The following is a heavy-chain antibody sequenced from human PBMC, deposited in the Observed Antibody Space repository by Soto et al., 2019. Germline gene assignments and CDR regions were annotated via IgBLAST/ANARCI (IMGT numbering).Heavy chain of an antibody. Sequence: GGSLRLSCAASGFTFSSYAMSWVRQAPGKGLEWVSAISGSGCSTYYADSVKGRFTISRDNSKNTLYLQMNSLRAEDTAVYYCAKDHSSSWYQQENWFDPWGQGTLVTVSS. CDR2: ISGSGCST. CDR3: AKDHSSSWYQQENWFDP. V-gene: IGHV3-23*01. J-gene: IGHJ5*02. CDR1: GFTFSSYA. D-gene: IGHD6-13*01.